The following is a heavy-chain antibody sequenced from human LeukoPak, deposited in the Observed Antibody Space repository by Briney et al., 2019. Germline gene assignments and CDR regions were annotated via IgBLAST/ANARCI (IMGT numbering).Heavy chain of an antibody. D-gene: IGHD6-13*01. CDR2: MYRGGST. J-gene: IGHJ4*02. V-gene: IGHV3-66*01. Sequence: GGSLRLSCAASGFTVSNNYMSWVRQAPGKGLEWVSVMYRGGSTYYADSVQGRFIMSRDNSKNTLYLQMNSLRAEDTAVYYCARDGGAAAGYWGQGTLVTVSS. CDR1: GFTVSNNY. CDR3: ARDGGAAAGY.